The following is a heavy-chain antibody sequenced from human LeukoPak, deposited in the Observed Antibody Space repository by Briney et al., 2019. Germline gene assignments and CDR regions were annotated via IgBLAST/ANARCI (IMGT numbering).Heavy chain of an antibody. D-gene: IGHD3/OR15-3a*01. CDR2: ISDDGNNK. Sequence: GGSLRLSCAASGFTFSTYAMHWVRQAPGKGLEWVAIISDDGNNKGYADSVTGRFTISRDNSKNTLSLQMSSLTAEDTAVYYCAKDCGIIFNVLNYHFDLWGQGVLVTVSS. CDR3: AKDCGIIFNVLNYHFDL. J-gene: IGHJ4*02. CDR1: GFTFSTYA. V-gene: IGHV3-30*02.